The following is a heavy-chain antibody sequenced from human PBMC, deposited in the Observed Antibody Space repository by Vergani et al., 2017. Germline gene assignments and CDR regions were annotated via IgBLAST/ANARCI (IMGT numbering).Heavy chain of an antibody. D-gene: IGHD6-6*01. J-gene: IGHJ5*02. Sequence: EVQLVESGGGIVKPGGSLRLSCVASGFSFRNAWMNWVRRTPGKGLEWVGRIKSTFDRGTTDYAAAVKGRFTISRDNAKNSLYLQMNSLRAEDTALYYCAKDLGTSSGGGWFDPWGQGTLVTVSS. V-gene: IGHV3-15*05. CDR3: AKDLGTSSGGGWFDP. CDR1: GFSFRNAW. CDR2: IKSTFDRGTT.